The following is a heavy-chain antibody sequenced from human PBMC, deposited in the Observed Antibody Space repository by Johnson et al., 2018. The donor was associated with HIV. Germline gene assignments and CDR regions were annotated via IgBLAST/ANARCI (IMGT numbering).Heavy chain of an antibody. CDR2: INGDGSRT. V-gene: IGHV3-74*01. CDR3: ARTSCSGARCLGYDPFDV. D-gene: IGHD2-15*01. Sequence: VQLVESGGGLVQPGGSLRLSCGASGFTFSNYWVQWVRQAPGKGLVWVSRINGDGSRTSYADSVKGRFTIARDNAKNTLYLQMQSLRAEDTAVYYWARTSCSGARCLGYDPFDVWGQGTMVTVSS. J-gene: IGHJ3*01. CDR1: GFTFSNYW.